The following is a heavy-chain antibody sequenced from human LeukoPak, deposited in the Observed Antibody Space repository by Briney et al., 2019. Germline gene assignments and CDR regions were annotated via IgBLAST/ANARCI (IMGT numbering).Heavy chain of an antibody. CDR1: GYTLTELS. J-gene: IGHJ4*02. CDR3: ATTISHYYDSSGYYYPLDY. V-gene: IGHV1-24*01. D-gene: IGHD3-22*01. Sequence: ASVKVSCKVFGYTLTELSMHWVRQAPGKGLEWMGGFDPEDGETIYAQKFQGRVTMTEDTSTDTAYMELSSLRSEDTAVYYCATTISHYYDSSGYYYPLDYWGQGTLVTVSS. CDR2: FDPEDGET.